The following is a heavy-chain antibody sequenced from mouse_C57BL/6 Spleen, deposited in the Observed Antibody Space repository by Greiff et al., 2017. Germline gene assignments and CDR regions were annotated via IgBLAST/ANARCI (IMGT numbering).Heavy chain of an antibody. Sequence: VKLMESGAELVKPGASVKISCKASGYAFSSYWMNWVKQRPGKGLEWIGQIYPGDGDTNYNGKFKGKATLTADKSSSTAYMQLSSLTSEDSAVYFCARREVAYEAWFAYWGQGTLVTVSA. CDR1: GYAFSSYW. J-gene: IGHJ3*01. CDR2: IYPGDGDT. D-gene: IGHD6-5*01. CDR3: ARREVAYEAWFAY. V-gene: IGHV1-80*01.